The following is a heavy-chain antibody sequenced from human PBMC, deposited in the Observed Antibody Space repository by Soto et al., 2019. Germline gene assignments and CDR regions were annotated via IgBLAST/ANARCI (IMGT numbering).Heavy chain of an antibody. Sequence: SVKVSCKASGGTFSSYAISWVRQAPGQGLEWMGGIIPIFGTANYAQKFQGRVTITADESTSTAYMELSSLRSEDTAVYYCARSCSGGSFSCFGQWCQGTMFTVS. J-gene: IGHJ5*02. CDR3: ARSCSGGSFSCFGQ. D-gene: IGHD2-15*01. V-gene: IGHV1-69*13. CDR1: GGTFSSYA. CDR2: IIPIFGTA.